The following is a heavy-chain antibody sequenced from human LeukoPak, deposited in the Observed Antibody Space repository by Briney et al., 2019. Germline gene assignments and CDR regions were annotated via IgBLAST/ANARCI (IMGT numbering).Heavy chain of an antibody. CDR1: GFTVSSNH. CDR3: ASLPVGVDY. V-gene: IGHV3-66*01. J-gene: IGHJ4*02. Sequence: GGSLRLSCAVSGFTVSSNHMSWVRQAPGKGLEWVSVIYTGGGTYYADSVKGRFTISRDNSKNTLHLQMNSLRAEDTAVYYCASLPVGVDYWGQGTLVTVSS. D-gene: IGHD1-26*01. CDR2: IYTGGGT.